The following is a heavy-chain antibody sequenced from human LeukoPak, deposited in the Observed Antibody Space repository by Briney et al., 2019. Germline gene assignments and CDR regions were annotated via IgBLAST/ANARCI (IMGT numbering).Heavy chain of an antibody. V-gene: IGHV4-4*07. D-gene: IGHD3-9*01. J-gene: IGHJ4*02. Sequence: TSETLSLTCTVSGGSISSYYWSWIWQPAGKGLEWIGRIYTSGSTNYNPSLKSRVTMSVDTSKNQFSLKLSSVTAADTAVYYCARGDYDILTGYYSHDYWGQGTLVTVSS. CDR2: IYTSGST. CDR1: GGSISSYY. CDR3: ARGDYDILTGYYSHDY.